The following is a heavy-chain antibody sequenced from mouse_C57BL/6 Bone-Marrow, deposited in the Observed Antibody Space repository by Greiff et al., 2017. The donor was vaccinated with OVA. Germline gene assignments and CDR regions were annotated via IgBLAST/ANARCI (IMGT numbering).Heavy chain of an antibody. V-gene: IGHV1-59*01. CDR1: GYTFTSYW. Sequence: QVQLQQPGAELVRPGTSVKLSCKASGYTFTSYWMHWVKQRPGQGLEWIGVIDPSDSYTNYNQKFKGKATLTVDTSSSTAYMQLSSLTSEDSAVYYCARWAAPAWFAYWGQGTLVTVSA. CDR2: IDPSDSYT. J-gene: IGHJ3*01. CDR3: ARWAAPAWFAY.